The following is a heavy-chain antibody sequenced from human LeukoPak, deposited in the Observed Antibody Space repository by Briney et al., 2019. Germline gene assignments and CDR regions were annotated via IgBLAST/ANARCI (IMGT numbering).Heavy chain of an antibody. Sequence: SETLSLTCAVYGGSFSGYYWSWIRQPPGKGLEWIGEINHSGSTNYNPSLKSRVTISVDTSKNQFSLKLSSVTAADTAVYYCARPGYSYGNYYYYGMDVRGQGTTVTVSS. CDR3: ARPGYSYGNYYYYGMDV. D-gene: IGHD5-18*01. CDR1: GGSFSGYY. V-gene: IGHV4-34*01. J-gene: IGHJ6*02. CDR2: INHSGST.